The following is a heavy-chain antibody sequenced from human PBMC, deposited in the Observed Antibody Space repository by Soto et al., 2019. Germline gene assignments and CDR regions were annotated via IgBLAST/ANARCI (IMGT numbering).Heavy chain of an antibody. Sequence: ASVKVSCKASGGTFSSYTISWVRQAPGQGLEWMGRIIPILGIANYAQKFQGRVTITADKSTSTVYMELSSLRSEDTAVYYCAVLIRERQADYWGQGTLVTVSS. J-gene: IGHJ4*02. D-gene: IGHD1-1*01. CDR1: GGTFSSYT. CDR2: IIPILGIA. V-gene: IGHV1-69*02. CDR3: AVLIRERQADY.